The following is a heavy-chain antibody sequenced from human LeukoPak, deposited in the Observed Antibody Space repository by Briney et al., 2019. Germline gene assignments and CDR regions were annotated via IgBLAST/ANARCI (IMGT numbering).Heavy chain of an antibody. CDR1: GFTFSSYT. V-gene: IGHV3-21*01. J-gene: IGHJ4*02. CDR2: ISSSSSYI. D-gene: IGHD3-22*01. CDR3: ARDGSGYSDPVDY. Sequence: GGSLRLSCAASGFTFSSYTMNWVRQAPGKGLEWVSSISSSSSYIYYADSVKGRFTISRYNAKNSLYLQMNSPRAEDTAVYYCARDGSGYSDPVDYWGQGTLVTVSS.